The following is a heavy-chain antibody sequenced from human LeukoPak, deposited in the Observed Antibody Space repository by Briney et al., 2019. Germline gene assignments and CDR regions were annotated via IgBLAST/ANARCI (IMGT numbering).Heavy chain of an antibody. CDR3: ASGTGGMVYDY. CDR1: GGTFSSYT. D-gene: IGHD3/OR15-3a*01. J-gene: IGHJ4*02. V-gene: IGHV1-69*02. Sequence: VASVKVSCKASGGTFSSYTISWVRQAPGQGLEWMGRIIPILGIATYAQKFQGRVTITADKSTSTAYMELSSLRSEDTAVYYCASGTGGMVYDYWGQGTLVTVSS. CDR2: IIPILGIA.